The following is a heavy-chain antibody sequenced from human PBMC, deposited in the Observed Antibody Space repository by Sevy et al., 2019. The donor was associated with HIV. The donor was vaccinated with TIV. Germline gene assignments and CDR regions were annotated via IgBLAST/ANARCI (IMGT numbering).Heavy chain of an antibody. CDR2: ISGSGGST. CDR1: GFTFSSYA. Sequence: GGSLRLSCAASGFTFSSYAMSWVRQAPGTGLEWVSAISGSGGSTYYADSVKGRFTISRDNSKNTLYLQMNSLRAEDTAVYYCAKVTAVAGSYYYYYGMDVWGQGTTVTVSS. J-gene: IGHJ6*02. CDR3: AKVTAVAGSYYYYYGMDV. D-gene: IGHD6-19*01. V-gene: IGHV3-23*01.